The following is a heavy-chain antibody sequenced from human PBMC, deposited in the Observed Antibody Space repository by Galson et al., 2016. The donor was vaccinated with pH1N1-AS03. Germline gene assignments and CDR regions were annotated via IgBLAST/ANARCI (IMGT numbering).Heavy chain of an antibody. CDR3: ARVGHFGWDIDH. D-gene: IGHD3-9*01. J-gene: IGHJ4*02. CDR1: GFTFGDYF. Sequence: LILSCAASGFTFGDYFMTWIRQAPGKGLEWVSYINRDSRLRNHADSVKGRFTISRDNARNSLYLQMNTLRVEDTALYYCARVGHFGWDIDHWGQGTLVTVPS. CDR2: INRDSRLR. V-gene: IGHV3-11*06.